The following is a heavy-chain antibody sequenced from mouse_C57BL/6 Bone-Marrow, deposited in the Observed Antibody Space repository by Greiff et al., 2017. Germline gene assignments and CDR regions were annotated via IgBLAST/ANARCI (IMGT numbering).Heavy chain of an antibody. J-gene: IGHJ2*01. Sequence: EVKVEESGGGLVKPGGSLKLSCAASGFTFSSYAMSWVRQTPEKRLEWVATISDGGSYTYYPDNVKGRFTISRDNAKNNLYLQMSHLKSEDTAMYYCEALDYWGQGTTLTVSS. D-gene: IGHD3-2*02. CDR1: GFTFSSYA. V-gene: IGHV5-4*03. CDR2: ISDGGSYT. CDR3: EALDY.